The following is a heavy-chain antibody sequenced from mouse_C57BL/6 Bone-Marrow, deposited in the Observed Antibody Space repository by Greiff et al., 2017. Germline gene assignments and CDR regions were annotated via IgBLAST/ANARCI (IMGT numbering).Heavy chain of an antibody. CDR1: GFTFSSYA. CDR3: ARDRNWDEYYFDD. D-gene: IGHD4-1*01. J-gene: IGHJ2*01. Sequence: EVKVVESGGGLVKPGGSLKLSCAASGFTFSSYAMSWVRQTPEKRLEWVATISDGGSYTYYPDNVKGRFTISRDNAKNNLYLQMSHLKSEDTAMYYCARDRNWDEYYFDDWGQGTTLTVSS. CDR2: ISDGGSYT. V-gene: IGHV5-4*01.